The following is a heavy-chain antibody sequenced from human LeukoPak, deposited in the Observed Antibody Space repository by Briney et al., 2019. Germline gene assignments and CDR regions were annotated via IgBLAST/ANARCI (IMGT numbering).Heavy chain of an antibody. V-gene: IGHV4-59*01. J-gene: IGHJ4*02. CDR1: GGSISIYY. CDR3: ARVEQWHSLDY. D-gene: IGHD6-19*01. Sequence: PAETLSLTCTVSGGSISIYYWSWIRQPPGKGLEWLGYIYNSGSTYYNPSLKSRVTISVDTSKNQFSLKLSSVTAADTAVYYCARVEQWHSLDYWGQGTLVTVSS. CDR2: IYNSGST.